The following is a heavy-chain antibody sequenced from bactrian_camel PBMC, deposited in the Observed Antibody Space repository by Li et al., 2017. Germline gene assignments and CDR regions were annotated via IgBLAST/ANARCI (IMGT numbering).Heavy chain of an antibody. CDR2: IRSDGGTS. V-gene: IGHV3S25*01. CDR1: GSTDSRYW. J-gene: IGHJ4*01. CDR3: VYHGGSHY. Sequence: QLVESGGGSAQAGGSLNLSCAASGSTDSRYWMYWVHQAPGKGLEWVSWIRSDGGTSGQIASVKGRFTMSRDNAQNTVYLQMDSLKPDDTGVYYCVYHGGSHYWGQGTQVTVS.